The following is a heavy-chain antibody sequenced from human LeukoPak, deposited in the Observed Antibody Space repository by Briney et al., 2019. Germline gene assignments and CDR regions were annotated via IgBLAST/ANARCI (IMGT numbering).Heavy chain of an antibody. Sequence: GGSLRLSCAASGFTFSDYYMSWIRQAPGKGREWVSYISSSGSTIYYADSVKGRFTISRDNAKNSLYLQMNSLRAEDTAVYYCARDAGIAVAGSKTYYYYYYMDVWGKGTTVTVSS. V-gene: IGHV3-11*04. CDR1: GFTFSDYY. D-gene: IGHD6-19*01. CDR2: ISSSGSTI. CDR3: ARDAGIAVAGSKTYYYYYYMDV. J-gene: IGHJ6*03.